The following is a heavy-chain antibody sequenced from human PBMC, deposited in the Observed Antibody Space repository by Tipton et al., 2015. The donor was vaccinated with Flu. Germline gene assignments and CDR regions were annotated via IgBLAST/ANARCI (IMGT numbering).Heavy chain of an antibody. CDR2: IHTSGPI. Sequence: TLSLTCSVSGGSISSGNYCWNWIRQPAGKGMEWIGRIHTSGPIYYKPSLKSRVTISVDTTKNHFSLDLRSVTAADTAIYFCARAESSVWAGYYYGSDLGGE. V-gene: IGHV4-61*02. D-gene: IGHD6-19*01. J-gene: IGHJ6*02. CDR3: ARAESSVWAGYYYGSDL. CDR1: GGSISSGNYC.